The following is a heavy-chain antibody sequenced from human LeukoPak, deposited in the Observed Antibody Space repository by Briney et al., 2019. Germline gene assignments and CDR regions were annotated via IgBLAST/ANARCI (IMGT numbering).Heavy chain of an antibody. V-gene: IGHV1-69*13. CDR1: GDTFSSYA. D-gene: IGHD6-19*01. CDR2: IIPIFGTA. J-gene: IGHJ4*02. CDR3: ARGRMAGTYVFDY. Sequence: ASVKVSCKASGDTFSSYAISWVRQAPGQGLEWMGGIIPIFGTANYAQKFQGRVTITADESTSTTYMELTSLRSEDTAVYYCARGRMAGTYVFDYWGQGTLVTVSS.